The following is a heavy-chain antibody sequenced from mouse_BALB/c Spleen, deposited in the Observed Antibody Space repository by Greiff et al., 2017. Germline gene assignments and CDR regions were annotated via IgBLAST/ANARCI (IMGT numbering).Heavy chain of an antibody. CDR1: GFTFSSYA. V-gene: IGHV5-9-3*01. CDR3: ARRAGLLFYAMDY. J-gene: IGHJ4*01. D-gene: IGHD2-3*01. Sequence: DVQLVESGGGLVQPGGSRKLSCAASGFTFSSYAMSWVRQTPEKRLEWVATISSGGSYTYYPDSVKGRFTISRDNAKNTLYLQMSSLRSEDTAMYYCARRAGLLFYAMDYWGQGTSVTVSS. CDR2: ISSGGSYT.